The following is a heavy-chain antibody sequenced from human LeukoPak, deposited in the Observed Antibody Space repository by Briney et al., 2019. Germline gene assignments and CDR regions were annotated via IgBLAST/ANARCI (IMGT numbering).Heavy chain of an antibody. Sequence: PGGSLRLSSAASGFTVSRNYMSWVRQAPGKGLEWVSVIYGGGSTSYADSVKGRFIISRDNSKNTLYLQMNSLRADDTAVYYCARDRSDGNYYMVVWGKGTTVIVSS. CDR2: IYGGGST. CDR1: GFTVSRNY. J-gene: IGHJ6*03. CDR3: ARDRSDGNYYMVV. V-gene: IGHV3-53*01. D-gene: IGHD5-24*01.